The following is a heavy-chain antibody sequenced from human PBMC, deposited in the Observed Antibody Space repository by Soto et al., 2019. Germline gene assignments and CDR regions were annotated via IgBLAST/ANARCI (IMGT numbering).Heavy chain of an antibody. CDR3: AKDKAMVTLFDY. D-gene: IGHD5-18*01. J-gene: IGHJ4*02. CDR2: ISGSGGST. CDR1: GFTFSSYA. Sequence: GWSLRLSCAASGFTFSSYAMSWVRQAPGKGLEWVSAISGSGGSTYYADSVKGRFTISRDNAKNTLYLQMNSLRAEDTAVYYCAKDKAMVTLFDYWGQGTLVTVSS. V-gene: IGHV3-23*01.